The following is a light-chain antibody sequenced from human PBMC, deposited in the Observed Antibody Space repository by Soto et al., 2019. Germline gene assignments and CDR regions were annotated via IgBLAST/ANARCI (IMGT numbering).Light chain of an antibody. CDR3: QHYNSYPWT. CDR1: QSISSW. CDR2: KAS. V-gene: IGKV1-5*03. Sequence: DIQMTQSPSTLSASVGYRVTITCRASQSISSWLAWYQQKPGKAPKLLIYKASSLESGVPSRFSGSGSGTEFTLTISSLQPDDFATYYCQHYNSYPWTFGQGTKVDIK. J-gene: IGKJ1*01.